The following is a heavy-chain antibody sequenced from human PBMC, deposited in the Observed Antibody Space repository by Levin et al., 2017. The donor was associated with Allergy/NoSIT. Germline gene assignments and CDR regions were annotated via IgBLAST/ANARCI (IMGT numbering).Heavy chain of an antibody. CDR3: GREIRDVGDFLYFDY. Sequence: ESLKISCTVSGASIRTYFWSWIRQPPGKGLEWIGQIPHSGSSNYNPSLWPRVTMSIDTSTNQFSLRLSSVTAADTALYFCGREIRDVGDFLYFDYWGQGSLVTVTS. D-gene: IGHD1-26*01. V-gene: IGHV4-59*01. CDR2: IPHSGSS. J-gene: IGHJ4*02. CDR1: GASIRTYF.